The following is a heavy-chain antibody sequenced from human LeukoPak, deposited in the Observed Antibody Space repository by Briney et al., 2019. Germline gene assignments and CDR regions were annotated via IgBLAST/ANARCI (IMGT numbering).Heavy chain of an antibody. CDR3: AKAPVTSCRGAYCYPFDS. Sequence: PGGSLRLSCAASGVTFSTYAMNWVRQAPGKGLEWVSVISGSADSADYADSVKGRFTSSRDNSKNTLYLQMNSLRAEDAAVYFCAKAPVTSCRGAYCYPFDSWGQGTLVTVSS. J-gene: IGHJ4*02. CDR2: ISGSADSA. D-gene: IGHD2-21*01. CDR1: GVTFSTYA. V-gene: IGHV3-23*01.